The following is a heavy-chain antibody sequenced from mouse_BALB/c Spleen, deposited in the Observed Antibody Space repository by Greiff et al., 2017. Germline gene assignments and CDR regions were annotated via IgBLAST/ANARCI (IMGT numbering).Heavy chain of an antibody. D-gene: IGHD1-2*01. CDR1: GFTFSSFG. CDR3: ARSDYGHYFDY. Sequence: EVQGVESGGGLVQPGGSRKLSCAASGFTFSSFGMHWVRQAPEKGLEWVAYISSGSSTIYYADTVKGRFTISRDNPKNTLFLQMTSLRSEDTAMYYCARSDYGHYFDYWGQGTTLTVSS. J-gene: IGHJ2*01. CDR2: ISSGSSTI. V-gene: IGHV5-17*02.